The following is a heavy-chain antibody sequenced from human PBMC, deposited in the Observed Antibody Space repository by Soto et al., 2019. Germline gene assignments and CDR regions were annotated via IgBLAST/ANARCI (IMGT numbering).Heavy chain of an antibody. V-gene: IGHV3-21*01. J-gene: IGHJ4*02. Sequence: GGSLRLSCAASGFTFSSYSMNWVRQAPGKGLEWVSSISSSSSYIYYADSVKGRFTISRDNAKNSLYLQMNSLRAEDTAVYYCARGLNDYGDYTYYWGQGTLVTVSS. CDR1: GFTFSSYS. CDR3: ARGLNDYGDYTYY. D-gene: IGHD4-17*01. CDR2: ISSSSSYI.